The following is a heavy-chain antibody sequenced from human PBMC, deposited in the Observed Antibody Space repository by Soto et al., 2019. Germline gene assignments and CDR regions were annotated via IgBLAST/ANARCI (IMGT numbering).Heavy chain of an antibody. D-gene: IGHD6-13*01. CDR3: ARRYSSSWYYFDY. Sequence: SETLSLTCAVYGGSFSGYYWSWIRQPPGKGLEWIGEINHSGSTNYNPSLKSRVTISVDTSKNQFSQMLSSVTAADTAVYYCARRYSSSWYYFDYWGQGTLVTVSS. CDR1: GGSFSGYY. V-gene: IGHV4-34*01. CDR2: INHSGST. J-gene: IGHJ4*02.